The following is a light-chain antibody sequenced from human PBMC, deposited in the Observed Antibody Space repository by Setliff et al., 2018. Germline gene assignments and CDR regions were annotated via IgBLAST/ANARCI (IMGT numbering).Light chain of an antibody. J-gene: IGLJ2*01. CDR1: IADVGYLNY. Sequence: QSVLTQPASVSGSPGQSITISCTGTIADVGYLNYVSWYQQHPGKAPKLIIYEVATRASGVSDRFSGSKSGSTASLTISGVQTEDEADYYCNSYTTSGIILFGGGT. V-gene: IGLV2-14*01. CDR2: EVA. CDR3: NSYTTSGIIL.